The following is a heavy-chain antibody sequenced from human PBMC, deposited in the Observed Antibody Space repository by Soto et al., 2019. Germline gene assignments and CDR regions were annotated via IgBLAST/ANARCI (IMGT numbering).Heavy chain of an antibody. Sequence: QVQLVQSGAEVKKPGASVRVSCKASGYTFTGYYMHWVRQVPGQGLEWMGWINSYSGVTKYAQKFQGRVTKTRDTSISTVYMEVSRLTSDDTAGYYGARDTPEYYDVLPGSYDHWGQGTLVTVSS. V-gene: IGHV1-2*02. CDR1: GYTFTGYY. J-gene: IGHJ4*02. D-gene: IGHD3-9*01. CDR3: ARDTPEYYDVLPGSYDH. CDR2: INSYSGVT.